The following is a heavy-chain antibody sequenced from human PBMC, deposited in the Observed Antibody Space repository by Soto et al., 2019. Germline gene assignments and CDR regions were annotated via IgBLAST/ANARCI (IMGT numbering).Heavy chain of an antibody. Sequence: EVQLVESGGGLVQPGGSPRLSCAASGFSFSNAWMHWVRQVPGEGLEWVATISDGGTTINTADSVKGRFTVSRDDAKNTVYLQMNSLRAGDTALYYCTSVLDLDYWGQGTLVTVSS. D-gene: IGHD2-8*02. CDR3: TSVLDLDY. V-gene: IGHV3-74*01. J-gene: IGHJ4*02. CDR1: GFSFSNAW. CDR2: ISDGGTTI.